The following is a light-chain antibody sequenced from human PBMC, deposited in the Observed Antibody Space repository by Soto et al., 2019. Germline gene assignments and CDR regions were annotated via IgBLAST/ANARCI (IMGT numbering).Light chain of an antibody. J-gene: IGKJ5*01. CDR2: KAS. CDR3: QQYSSYPVS. CDR1: HSLTNW. Sequence: ITQSPATLSVSPVERATLCCRAIHSLTNWLAWYQQVPGNVPKLRIYKASTLESGVPSRFSGSGSGTEFTLTVSGLQSGDSATYFCQQYSSYPVSFGQGTRLEI. V-gene: IGKV1-5*01.